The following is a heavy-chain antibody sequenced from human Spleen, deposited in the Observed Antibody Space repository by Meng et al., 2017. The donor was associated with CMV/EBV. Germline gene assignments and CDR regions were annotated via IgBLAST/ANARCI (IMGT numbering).Heavy chain of an antibody. CDR3: ASSAGLYYYGMDV. D-gene: IGHD6-13*01. V-gene: IGHV1-8*03. CDR1: GYTFSTYD. Sequence: ASVKVSCKASGYTFSTYDINWVRQAAGQGLEWMGWMNPNSGNTGYAQKFQGRVTITRNTSISTAYMELSSLRSEDTAVYYCASSAGLYYYGMDVWGQGTTVTVSS. J-gene: IGHJ6*02. CDR2: MNPNSGNT.